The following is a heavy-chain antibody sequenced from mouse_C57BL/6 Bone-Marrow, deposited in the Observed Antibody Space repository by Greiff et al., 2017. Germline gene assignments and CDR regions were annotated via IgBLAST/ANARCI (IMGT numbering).Heavy chain of an antibody. Sequence: EVQLQQSGVELVRPGASVKLSCTASGFNIKDDYMHWVKRRPEQGLEWIGWIDPENGDTEYASKFQGKATITADTSSNTAYLQLSSLTSEDTAVYYCTHDGYYGDYWGQGTTLTVSS. V-gene: IGHV14-4*01. D-gene: IGHD2-3*01. CDR3: THDGYYGDY. CDR1: GFNIKDDY. CDR2: IDPENGDT. J-gene: IGHJ2*01.